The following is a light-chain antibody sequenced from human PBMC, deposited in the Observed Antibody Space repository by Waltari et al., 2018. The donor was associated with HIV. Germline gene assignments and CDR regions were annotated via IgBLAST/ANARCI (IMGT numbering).Light chain of an antibody. CDR1: QSVLYSSNNKNY. CDR3: QQYYSTPLT. Sequence: DIVMTQSPDSLVESLGERATITRKSSQSVLYSSNNKNYLAWYQQKPGQPPKLLIYWASTRESGVPDRFSGSGSGTDFTLTISSLQAEDVAVYYCQQYYSTPLTFGGGTKVEIK. J-gene: IGKJ4*01. CDR2: WAS. V-gene: IGKV4-1*01.